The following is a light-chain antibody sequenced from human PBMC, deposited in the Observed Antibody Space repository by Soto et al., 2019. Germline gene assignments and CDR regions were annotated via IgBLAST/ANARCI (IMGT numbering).Light chain of an antibody. V-gene: IGKV1-5*01. CDR3: HPRA. CDR1: QTISRW. CDR2: DAS. Sequence: DIQLTQTPSTLSASVGDEVTITCRASQTISRWLAWYQQNPGRAPKLLIYDASTLESGGPSRFSGNGSETEFTLTISRLQPDDFATYFCHPRAFGQGTRLEIK. J-gene: IGKJ5*01.